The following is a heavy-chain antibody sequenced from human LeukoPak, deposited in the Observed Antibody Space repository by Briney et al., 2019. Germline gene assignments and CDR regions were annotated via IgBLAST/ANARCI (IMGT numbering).Heavy chain of an antibody. D-gene: IGHD2-15*01. CDR1: GFTFDDYA. J-gene: IGHJ4*02. CDR2: ISWNSGSI. CDR3: AKAKREDATAGRFDY. V-gene: IGHV3-9*01. Sequence: PGGSLRLSCAASGFTFDDYAMHWVRQAPGKGLEWVSGISWNSGSIGYADSVKGRFTISRDNAKNSLYLQMNSLRAEDTALYYCAKAKREDATAGRFDYWGQGTLVTVSS.